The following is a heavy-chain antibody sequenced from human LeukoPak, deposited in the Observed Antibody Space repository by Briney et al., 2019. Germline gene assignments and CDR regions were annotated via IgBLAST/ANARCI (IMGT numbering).Heavy chain of an antibody. CDR1: GGTFSSYT. Sequence: ASVKVSCKASGGTFSSYTISWGRQAPGQGLEWMGRIIPILGIANYAQKFQGRVTITADKSTSTAYMELRSLRSEDTAVYYCARQDSSGYSYWGPGTLVTVSS. CDR3: ARQDSSGYSY. CDR2: IIPILGIA. V-gene: IGHV1-69*02. D-gene: IGHD3-22*01. J-gene: IGHJ1*01.